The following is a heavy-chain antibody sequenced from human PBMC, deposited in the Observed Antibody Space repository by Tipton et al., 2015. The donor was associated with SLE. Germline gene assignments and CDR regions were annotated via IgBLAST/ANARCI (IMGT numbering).Heavy chain of an antibody. CDR1: GFTFSSYW. CDR3: AKGRYYDSISYSMDV. Sequence: GSLRLSCADSGFTFSSYWMHWVRQAPGKGLVWVSRIRGDGSITTYADSVKGRFTISRDTAKNTLYLQMNSLRAEDTAVYYCAKGRYYDSISYSMDVWGQGTTVTVSS. CDR2: IRGDGSIT. J-gene: IGHJ6*02. D-gene: IGHD3-22*01. V-gene: IGHV3-74*01.